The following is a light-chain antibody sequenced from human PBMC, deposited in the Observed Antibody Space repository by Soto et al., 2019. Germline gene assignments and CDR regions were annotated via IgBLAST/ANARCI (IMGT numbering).Light chain of an antibody. CDR2: DVS. J-gene: IGLJ1*01. Sequence: QSALTQPASVSGSPGQSITISCTGTSSDVGGYNYVSWYQQHPGKAPKLMIYDVSNRPSGVSNRFSGSKSGNTASLTISGLKAEDEADYYCSSYTSGSPLVFGTGTKLTVL. V-gene: IGLV2-14*01. CDR3: SSYTSGSPLV. CDR1: SSDVGGYNY.